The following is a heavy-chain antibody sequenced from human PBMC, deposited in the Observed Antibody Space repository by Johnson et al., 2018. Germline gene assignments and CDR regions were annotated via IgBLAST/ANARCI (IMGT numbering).Heavy chain of an antibody. Sequence: QVQLVQSGGGVVQPGRSLRLSCAASGFTFSSYGMHWVRQAPGKGLEWVAVIWYDGSNKYYADSVKGRFTISRDNSKNTLYLQMNSLRAEDKAVYYCSKDLSGYYYGRDGWGQGTTVTVSS. CDR2: IWYDGSNK. V-gene: IGHV3-33*06. CDR3: SKDLSGYYYGRDG. J-gene: IGHJ6*02. D-gene: IGHD3-10*01. CDR1: GFTFSSYG.